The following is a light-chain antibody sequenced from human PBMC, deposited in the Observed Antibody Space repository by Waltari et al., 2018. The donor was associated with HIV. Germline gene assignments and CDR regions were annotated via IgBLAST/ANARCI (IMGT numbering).Light chain of an antibody. V-gene: IGKV1-33*01. CDR2: DPS. CDR1: HDISNL. J-gene: IGKJ3*01. CDR3: QQYDILPFT. Sequence: DIQLNQSPYSLSASVGDRVTITCRASHDISNLLNWYQQKPGKAPKLLIYDPSNLETGVPSRFSGSGSGTDFAFTISSLQPEDFATYYCQQYDILPFTFGPGTKVDIK.